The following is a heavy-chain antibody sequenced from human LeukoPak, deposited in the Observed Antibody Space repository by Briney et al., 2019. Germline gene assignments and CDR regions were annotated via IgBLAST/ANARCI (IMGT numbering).Heavy chain of an antibody. V-gene: IGHV4-59*08. J-gene: IGHJ4*02. D-gene: IGHD2-15*01. CDR1: GGSISSYY. CDR2: IYYSGST. CDR3: ARLYSLYYYFDY. Sequence: SETLSLTCTVSGGSISSYYWSWIRQPPGKGLEWIGCIYYSGSTNYNPSLKSRVTISVDTSKNQFSLKLSSVTAADTAVYYCARLYSLYYYFDYWGQGTLVTVSS.